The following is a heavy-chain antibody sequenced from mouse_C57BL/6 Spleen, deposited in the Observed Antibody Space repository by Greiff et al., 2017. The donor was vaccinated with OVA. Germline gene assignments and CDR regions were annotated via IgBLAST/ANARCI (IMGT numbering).Heavy chain of an antibody. Sequence: EVKLVESGGDLVKPGGSLKLSCAASGFTFSSYGMSWVRQTPDKRLEWVATISSGGSYTYYPDSVKGRFTISRDNAKNTLYLQMSSLKSEDTAMYYCASQGVGHVDYWGQGTTLTVSS. CDR1: GFTFSSYG. CDR2: ISSGGSYT. CDR3: ASQGVGHVDY. J-gene: IGHJ2*01. V-gene: IGHV5-6*01. D-gene: IGHD1-3*01.